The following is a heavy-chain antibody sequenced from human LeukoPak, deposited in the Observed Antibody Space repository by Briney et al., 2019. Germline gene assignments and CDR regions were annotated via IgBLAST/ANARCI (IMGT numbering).Heavy chain of an antibody. J-gene: IGHJ6*02. CDR2: ISHSGST. Sequence: KPSETLSLTCAVYGGSFSGYYWSWIRQPPGKGLEWIGEISHSGSTNYNPSLKSRVTISVDTSKNQFSLKLSSVTAADTAVYYCARDTTVYYYGMDVWGQGTTVTVSS. V-gene: IGHV4-34*01. CDR1: GGSFSGYY. D-gene: IGHD4-11*01. CDR3: ARDTTVYYYGMDV.